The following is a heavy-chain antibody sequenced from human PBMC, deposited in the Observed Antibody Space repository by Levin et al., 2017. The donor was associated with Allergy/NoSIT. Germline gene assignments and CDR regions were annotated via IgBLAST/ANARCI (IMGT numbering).Heavy chain of an antibody. CDR1: GGTFSSQT. CDR2: IIPILNVA. D-gene: IGHD3-22*01. Sequence: SVKVSCKASGGTFSSQTISWVRQAPGQGLEWMGRIIPILNVANYAQMFQDRVTFTADKSTGTAYMELSSLTSEDTAMYYCTTKYYDKSPDWGQGTLVTVSA. CDR3: TTKYYDKSPD. V-gene: IGHV1-69*02. J-gene: IGHJ4*02.